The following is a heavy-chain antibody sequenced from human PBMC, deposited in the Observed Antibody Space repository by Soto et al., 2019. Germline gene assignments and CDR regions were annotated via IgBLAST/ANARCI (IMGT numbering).Heavy chain of an antibody. J-gene: IGHJ4*02. CDR2: INHSGST. D-gene: IGHD4-17*01. CDR1: GESFSGYY. CDR3: ARVRLRGFDY. V-gene: IGHV4-34*01. Sequence: SETLSLTCAVDGESFSGYYWSWIRQPPGKGLEWIGEINHSGSTNYNPSLKSRVTISVDTSKNQYSLKLSSVTAADTAVYYCARVRLRGFDYWGQGTLVTVSS.